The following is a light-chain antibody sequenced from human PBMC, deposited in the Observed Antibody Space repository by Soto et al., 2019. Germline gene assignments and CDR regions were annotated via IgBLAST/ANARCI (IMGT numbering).Light chain of an antibody. CDR2: DVG. Sequence: QSALTQPASVSGSPGQSITISCTGTSSDVGDYNYVSWYQQHPGKAPKLMIYDVGNRPSGVSNRFSGSKSGSTASLTISGLQAEDEADYYCSSYTSSTTRVFGTGTKLTVL. CDR1: SSDVGDYNY. J-gene: IGLJ1*01. CDR3: SSYTSSTTRV. V-gene: IGLV2-14*01.